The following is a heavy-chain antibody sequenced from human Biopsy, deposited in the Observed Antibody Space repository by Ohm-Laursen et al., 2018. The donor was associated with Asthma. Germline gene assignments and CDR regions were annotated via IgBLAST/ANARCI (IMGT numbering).Heavy chain of an antibody. V-gene: IGHV5-51*01. Sequence: GESLRISCKASGYTFSDSWIGWARQMPGKGLEWMGIIFAANSETKYSPSFQGQVTISADMSISTAFLQWSSLKAPDTAIYYCARFIDGTFFVDYWGQGTLVTVSS. CDR3: ARFIDGTFFVDY. CDR1: GYTFSDSW. D-gene: IGHD1-7*01. CDR2: IFAANSET. J-gene: IGHJ4*02.